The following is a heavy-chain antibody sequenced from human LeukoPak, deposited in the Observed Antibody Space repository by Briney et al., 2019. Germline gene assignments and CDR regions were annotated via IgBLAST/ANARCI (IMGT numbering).Heavy chain of an antibody. CDR2: ISAYNGNT. Sequence: ASVKVSCKASGYTFTSYGISWVRQAPGQGLEWMGWISAYNGNTNYAQKLQGRVTMTTDTSTSTAYMELRSLGSDDTAVYYCVREYSSPYYYYGMDVWGQGTTVTVSS. CDR1: GYTFTSYG. CDR3: VREYSSPYYYYGMDV. V-gene: IGHV1-18*01. J-gene: IGHJ6*02. D-gene: IGHD6-13*01.